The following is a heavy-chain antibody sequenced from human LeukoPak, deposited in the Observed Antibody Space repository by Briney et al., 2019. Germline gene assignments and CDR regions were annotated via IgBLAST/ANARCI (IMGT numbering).Heavy chain of an antibody. CDR1: GYTFTGYY. CDR2: TNPNSGGT. D-gene: IGHD3-3*01. J-gene: IGHJ4*02. CDR3: ARVYDFWSGPHDY. V-gene: IGHV1-2*02. Sequence: ASVKVSCKASGYTFTGYYMHWVRQAPGQGLEWMGWTNPNSGGTNYAQKFQGRVTMTRDTSISTAYMELSRLRSDDTAVYYCARVYDFWSGPHDYWGQGTLVTVSS.